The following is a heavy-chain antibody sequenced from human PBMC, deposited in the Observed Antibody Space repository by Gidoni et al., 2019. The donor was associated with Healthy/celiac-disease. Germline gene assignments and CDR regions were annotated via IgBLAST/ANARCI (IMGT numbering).Heavy chain of an antibody. CDR3: ARAVAYSSSPVDY. Sequence: QVQLVQCGAEGKKPGSSVKGSCKVSGGTFSSYAISWVRQAPGQGLEWMGGFIPIFGTANYAQKFQGRVTITADESTSTAYMELSSLRSEDTAVYYCARAVAYSSSPVDYWGQGTLVTVSS. V-gene: IGHV1-69*01. D-gene: IGHD6-6*01. CDR1: GGTFSSYA. J-gene: IGHJ4*02. CDR2: FIPIFGTA.